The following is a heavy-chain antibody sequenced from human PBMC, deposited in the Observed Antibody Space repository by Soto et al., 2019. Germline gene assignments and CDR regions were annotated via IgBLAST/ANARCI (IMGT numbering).Heavy chain of an antibody. V-gene: IGHV3-33*01. CDR2: IWYDGSNK. J-gene: IGHJ6*02. CDR1: GFTFSSYG. CDR3: ARDIAAAGTSYYYYGMDV. Sequence: QVQLVESGGGVVQPGRSLRLSCAASGFTFSSYGMQWVRQAPGKGLEWVAVIWYDGSNKYYADSVKGRFTISRDNSKNTLYMQMNILRDEDTAVYYCARDIAAAGTSYYYYGMDVWGQGTTVTVSS. D-gene: IGHD6-13*01.